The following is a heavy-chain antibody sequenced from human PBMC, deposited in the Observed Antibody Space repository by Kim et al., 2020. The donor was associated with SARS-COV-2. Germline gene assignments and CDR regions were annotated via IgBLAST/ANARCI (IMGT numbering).Heavy chain of an antibody. CDR3: ARVGVRGGSCYYYYGLDV. Sequence: SETLSLTCTVSNGSIDTYYWTWIRQPPGKGLEWIGYIYYSGRTNYNPSLKSRLTISVDTSKNQFSLKLSSVTAADTAIYYCARVGVRGGSCYYYYGLDV. CDR1: NGSIDTYY. J-gene: IGHJ6*01. V-gene: IGHV4-59*01. D-gene: IGHD3-10*01. CDR2: IYYSGRT.